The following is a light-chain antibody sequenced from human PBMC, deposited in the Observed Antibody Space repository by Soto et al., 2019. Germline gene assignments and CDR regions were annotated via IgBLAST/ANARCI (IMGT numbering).Light chain of an antibody. V-gene: IGKV4-1*01. CDR3: QQYYTTPTIT. Sequence: DIVMTQSPDSLAMSLGVRATINCKSSQSVLYTLNKRNYLSWYQQKPGQPPKLLIYWAYTRDSGVPDRFSGSGSGTEFTLTISSLQAEDAAVYYCQQYYTTPTITFGQGTRLEIK. CDR1: QSVLYTLNKRNY. J-gene: IGKJ5*01. CDR2: WAY.